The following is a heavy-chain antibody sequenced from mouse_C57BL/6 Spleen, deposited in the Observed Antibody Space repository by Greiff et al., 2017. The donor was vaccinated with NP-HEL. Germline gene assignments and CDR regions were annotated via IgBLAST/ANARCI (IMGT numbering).Heavy chain of an antibody. J-gene: IGHJ3*01. V-gene: IGHV1-15*01. D-gene: IGHD2-5*01. CDR2: IDPETGGT. Sequence: QVQLQQSGAELVRPGASVTLSCKASGYTFTDYEMHWVKQTPVHGLEWIGAIDPETGGTAYNQKFKGKAILTADKSSSTAYMELRSLTSEDSGVYYCTNSNCRTWFAYWGQGTLVTVSA. CDR1: GYTFTDYE. CDR3: TNSNCRTWFAY.